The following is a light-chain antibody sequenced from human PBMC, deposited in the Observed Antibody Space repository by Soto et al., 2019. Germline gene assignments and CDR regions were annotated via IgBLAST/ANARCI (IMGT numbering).Light chain of an antibody. CDR1: QSISTY. Sequence: DIQMTQSPSTLSASVGDRVTITFRDSQSISTYLAWYQQKPGKAPKIMIYKASSLESGVPSRFSGSGSGTEFTLTISSLQPDDFATYYCQQYNSYRWTFGLGTQVDIK. V-gene: IGKV1-5*03. CDR2: KAS. J-gene: IGKJ1*01. CDR3: QQYNSYRWT.